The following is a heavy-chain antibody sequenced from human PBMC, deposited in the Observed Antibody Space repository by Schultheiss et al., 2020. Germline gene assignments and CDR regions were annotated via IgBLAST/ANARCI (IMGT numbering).Heavy chain of an antibody. CDR1: GGSISSYY. Sequence: SATLSLTCTVSGGSISSYYWSWIRQPPGKGLEWIGYIYYSGSTNYNPSLKSRVTISVDTSKNQFSLKLSSVTAADTAVYYCARDRGGEYYDFWSGYYKARYGMDVWGQGTTVTVSS. D-gene: IGHD3-3*01. J-gene: IGHJ6*02. CDR2: IYYSGST. V-gene: IGHV4-59*01. CDR3: ARDRGGEYYDFWSGYYKARYGMDV.